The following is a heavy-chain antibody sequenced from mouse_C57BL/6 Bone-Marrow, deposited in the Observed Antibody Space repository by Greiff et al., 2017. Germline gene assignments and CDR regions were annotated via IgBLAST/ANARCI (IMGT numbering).Heavy chain of an antibody. D-gene: IGHD2-3*01. CDR1: GYTFTSYW. CDR3: ARFSIYDGYRWFAY. V-gene: IGHV1-50*01. J-gene: IGHJ3*01. Sequence: QVQLQQPGAELVMPGASVKLSCKASGYTFTSYWMQWVKQRPGQGLEWIGEIDPSDSYTNYNQKFKGKATLTVDTSSSTAYMQLSSLTSEDSAVYYCARFSIYDGYRWFAYWGQGTLVTVSA. CDR2: IDPSDSYT.